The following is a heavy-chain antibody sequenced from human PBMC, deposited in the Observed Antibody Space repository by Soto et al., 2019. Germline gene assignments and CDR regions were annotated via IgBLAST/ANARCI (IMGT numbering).Heavy chain of an antibody. V-gene: IGHV3-21*01. Sequence: LRLSCAASGFTFSSYSMNWVRQAPGKGLEWVSSISSSSSYIYYADSVKGRFTISRDNAKNSLYLQMNSLRAEDTAVYYCARVVAGTAPPEFYYYYGMDVWGQGT. CDR2: ISSSSSYI. D-gene: IGHD6-19*01. CDR3: ARVVAGTAPPEFYYYYGMDV. CDR1: GFTFSSYS. J-gene: IGHJ6*02.